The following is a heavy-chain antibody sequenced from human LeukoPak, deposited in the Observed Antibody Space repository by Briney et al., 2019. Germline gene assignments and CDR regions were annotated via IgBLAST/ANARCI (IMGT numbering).Heavy chain of an antibody. Sequence: GGSLRLSCAASGFTFSSYWMSWVRQAPGKGLEWVANIKLDGSEMSYVDSVRGRFTISRDNAENSLYLQMNSLRAEDTAVYYCARLRTRLGYTFDIWGQGTMVTVSS. CDR2: IKLDGSEM. CDR1: GFTFSSYW. V-gene: IGHV3-7*01. D-gene: IGHD2-2*02. CDR3: ARLRTRLGYTFDI. J-gene: IGHJ3*02.